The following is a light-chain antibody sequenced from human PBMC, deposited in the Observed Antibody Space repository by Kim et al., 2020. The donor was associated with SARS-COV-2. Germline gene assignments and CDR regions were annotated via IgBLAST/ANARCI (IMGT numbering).Light chain of an antibody. CDR2: NVS. CDR1: YSISNY. CDR3: QQFDRPPLT. Sequence: IQMTQSPSSLSASVGDRVTITCQATYSISNYLNWYQQKPGKAPQLLIHNVSTLASGVPPRFRGSGFGTDFSLTINNLQPEDIATYYWQQFDRPPLTFGGGTKVDIK. J-gene: IGKJ4*01. V-gene: IGKV1-33*01.